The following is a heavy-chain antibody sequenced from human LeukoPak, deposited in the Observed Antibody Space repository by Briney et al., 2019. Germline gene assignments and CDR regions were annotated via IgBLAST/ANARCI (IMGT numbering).Heavy chain of an antibody. CDR3: ATISSPVDY. D-gene: IGHD2-15*01. CDR2: IKKDGSEK. Sequence: GGSLRLSCAASGLTFNNYWMSWVRQAPGKGLEWVANIKKDGSEKYYVKSVKGRFTISRDNAKKSVYLQMNSLRVEDTGVYYCATISSPVDYWGQGTLVPVST. CDR1: GLTFNNYW. V-gene: IGHV3-7*01. J-gene: IGHJ4*02.